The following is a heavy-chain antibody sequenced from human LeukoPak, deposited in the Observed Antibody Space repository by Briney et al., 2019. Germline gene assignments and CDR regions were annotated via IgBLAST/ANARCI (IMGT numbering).Heavy chain of an antibody. CDR1: GGSISSSSYY. CDR3: ARLLVFYFDY. Sequence: NSSETLSLTCTVSGGSISSSSYYWGWIRQPPGKGLEWIGSIYYSGSTYYNPSLKSRVTMSVDTSKNQFSLKLSSVTAADTAVYYCARLLVFYFDYWGQGTLVTVSS. CDR2: IYYSGST. D-gene: IGHD6-6*01. V-gene: IGHV4-39*01. J-gene: IGHJ4*02.